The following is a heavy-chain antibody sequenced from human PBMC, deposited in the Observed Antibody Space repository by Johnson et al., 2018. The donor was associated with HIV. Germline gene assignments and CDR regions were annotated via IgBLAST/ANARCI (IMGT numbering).Heavy chain of an antibody. Sequence: VQLVDSLGGVVQPGSSLRLSCASSGFPFRSSPLHWVRPSPGTGLEWVPNIPHDGSAKFYVDSVKGRFPISRDNAKNSLYLQMNSLRAEDTAVYYCARDGKYSSIGPDAFDVWGQGTMVAVSS. CDR3: ARDGKYSSIGPDAFDV. J-gene: IGHJ3*01. CDR1: GFPFRSSP. CDR2: IPHDGSAK. D-gene: IGHD6-13*01. V-gene: IGHV3-7*01.